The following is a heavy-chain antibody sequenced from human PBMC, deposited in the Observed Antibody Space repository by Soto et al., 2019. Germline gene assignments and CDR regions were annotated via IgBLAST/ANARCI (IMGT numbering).Heavy chain of an antibody. Sequence: PGGCLRLCGASSGCVFRTSALHWVRQAPGKGLEYVSAISSDGRKTYYADSVKGRFTISRDTSKNTLYFQMSSLRPDDTAVYYCGAGAHWGQGTLVTVSS. CDR3: GAGAH. J-gene: IGHJ4*02. V-gene: IGHV3-64D*08. D-gene: IGHD1-26*01. CDR1: GCVFRTSA. CDR2: ISSDGRKT.